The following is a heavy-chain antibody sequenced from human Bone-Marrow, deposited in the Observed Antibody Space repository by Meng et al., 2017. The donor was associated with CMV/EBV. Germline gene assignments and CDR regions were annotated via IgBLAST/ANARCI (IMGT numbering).Heavy chain of an antibody. D-gene: IGHD1-26*01. Sequence: GESLKISCAASGFTVSSNYMSWVRQAPGKGLEWVSVIYSGGSTYYADSVKGRFTISRDNSKNTLYLQMNSLRAEDTAVYYCASQVGAFDYRGQGTLVTVSS. CDR3: ASQVGAFDY. V-gene: IGHV3-53*01. J-gene: IGHJ4*02. CDR2: IYSGGST. CDR1: GFTVSSNY.